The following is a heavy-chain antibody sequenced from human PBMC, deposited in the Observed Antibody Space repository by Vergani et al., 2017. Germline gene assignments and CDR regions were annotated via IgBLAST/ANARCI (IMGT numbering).Heavy chain of an antibody. Sequence: EVQLVESGGGLVQPGGSLRLSCAASGFTFSSYSMNWVRQAPGKGLEWVSYISSSSSTIYYADSVKGRFTISRDNAKNSLYLQMNSLRAEDTAVYYCARVPAMDSSGSNEGYWGQGTLVTVSS. CDR1: GFTFSSYS. D-gene: IGHD6-19*01. J-gene: IGHJ4*02. CDR2: ISSSSSTI. CDR3: ARVPAMDSSGSNEGY. V-gene: IGHV3-48*04.